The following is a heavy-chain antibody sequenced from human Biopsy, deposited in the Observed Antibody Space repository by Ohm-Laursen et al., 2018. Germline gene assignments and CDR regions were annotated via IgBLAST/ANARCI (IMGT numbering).Heavy chain of an antibody. CDR1: GFTFSTYA. CDR2: ISSSSDNI. CDR3: ARSRGSSGIATIYYYGMDV. Sequence: LRLSCAASGFTFSTYAMSWVRQTPGKGLEWVSTISSSSDNIYYVDSVKGRFTISRDNAKNSLYLQMNSLRAEDTAVYYCARSRGSSGIATIYYYGMDVWGQGTTVTVSS. V-gene: IGHV3-21*01. J-gene: IGHJ6*02. D-gene: IGHD3-10*01.